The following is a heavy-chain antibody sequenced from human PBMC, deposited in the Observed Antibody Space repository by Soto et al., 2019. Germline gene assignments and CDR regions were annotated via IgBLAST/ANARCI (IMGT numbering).Heavy chain of an antibody. D-gene: IGHD3-3*01. Sequence: VAVISYDGSNKYYADSVKGRFTISRDNSKNTLYLQMNNLRAEDTAVYYCARAGPAYYDFWSGYLDYWGQGTLVTVSS. J-gene: IGHJ4*02. CDR3: ARAGPAYYDFWSGYLDY. V-gene: IGHV3-30-3*01. CDR2: ISYDGSNK.